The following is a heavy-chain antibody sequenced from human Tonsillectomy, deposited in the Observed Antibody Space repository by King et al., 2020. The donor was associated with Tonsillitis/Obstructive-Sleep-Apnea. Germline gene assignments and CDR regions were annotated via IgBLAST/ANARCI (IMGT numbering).Heavy chain of an antibody. CDR1: GYTFTSYG. CDR2: ISAYSGNT. Sequence: QLVQSGAEVKNPGASVKVSCKASGYTFTSYGINWVRQAPGQGLEWMGWISAYSGNTNYAQKLQGRVSMTTDTSTNTAYMDLRSLRYDDTAVYYCARAEPISAAGTFDPWGQGTLVTVSS. J-gene: IGHJ5*02. CDR3: ARAEPISAAGTFDP. V-gene: IGHV1-18*01. D-gene: IGHD6-13*01.